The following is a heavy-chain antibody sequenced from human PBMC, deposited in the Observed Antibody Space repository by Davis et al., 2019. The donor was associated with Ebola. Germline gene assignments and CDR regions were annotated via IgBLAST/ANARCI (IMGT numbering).Heavy chain of an antibody. CDR1: GGSVTSGTYY. Sequence: PSETLSLTCTVSGGSVTSGTYYWSWIRQPAGKGLEWIGHIHSGGSTNYNPSLRSRVTISIDTSKNQVSLNVDSVTAADTAVYYCARNGSSSFSRHHYYGLDVWGQGTTVTVSS. D-gene: IGHD3-3*01. V-gene: IGHV4-61*09. J-gene: IGHJ6*02. CDR2: IHSGGST. CDR3: ARNGSSSFSRHHYYGLDV.